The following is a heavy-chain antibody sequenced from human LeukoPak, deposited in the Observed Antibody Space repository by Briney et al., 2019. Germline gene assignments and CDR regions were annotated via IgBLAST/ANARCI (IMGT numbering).Heavy chain of an antibody. D-gene: IGHD6-19*01. J-gene: IGHJ4*02. Sequence: PGGSLRLSCAASGFTFSSYAMSWVRQAPGKGLEWVSAIGGSGGSTYYADSVKGRFTISRDNSKNTLYLQMNSLRAEDTAVYYCAKGGGASYSSGWYGDYWGQGTLVTVSS. CDR2: IGGSGGST. V-gene: IGHV3-23*01. CDR1: GFTFSSYA. CDR3: AKGGGASYSSGWYGDY.